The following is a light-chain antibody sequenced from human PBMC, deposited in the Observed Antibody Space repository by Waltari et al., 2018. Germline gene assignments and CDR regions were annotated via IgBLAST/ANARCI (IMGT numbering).Light chain of an antibody. CDR1: QNIDNF. Sequence: DIQVTQSPSFLSASVGDRVTFTCRVSQNIDNFFNWYQQKPGSAPRLLVYAAINLENGVPSSLSARGSGTKFTLTISSLQPEDFATYYCQQSFKIPLSFGGGTKVGIK. V-gene: IGKV1-39*01. CDR3: QQSFKIPLS. J-gene: IGKJ4*01. CDR2: AAI.